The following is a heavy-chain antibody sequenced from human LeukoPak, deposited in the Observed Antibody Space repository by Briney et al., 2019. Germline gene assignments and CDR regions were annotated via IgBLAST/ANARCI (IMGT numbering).Heavy chain of an antibody. CDR2: INPKNGGA. D-gene: IGHD3-16*01. Sequence: ASVKLSCKASGYTFTRHYMHWVRQAPGQGLEWMGWINPKNGGANYAPSFQGRVTMTRDRSISTVYMELTRLTSDDTAVFYCARASFWESPINWFDPWGQGTLVTVSS. J-gene: IGHJ5*02. CDR1: GYTFTRHY. V-gene: IGHV1-2*07. CDR3: ARASFWESPINWFDP.